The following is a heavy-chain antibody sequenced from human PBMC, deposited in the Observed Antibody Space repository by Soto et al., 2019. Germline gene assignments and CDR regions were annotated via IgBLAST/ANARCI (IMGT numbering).Heavy chain of an antibody. Sequence: GGSLRLSCAASGFTFDDYAMHWVRQAPGKGLEWVSGISWNSGSIGYADSVKGRFTISRDNAKNSLYLQMNSLRAEDTALYYCAKGAIFGVDRDNGYFDYWGQGTLVTVSS. J-gene: IGHJ4*02. CDR2: ISWNSGSI. V-gene: IGHV3-9*01. CDR1: GFTFDDYA. D-gene: IGHD3-3*01. CDR3: AKGAIFGVDRDNGYFDY.